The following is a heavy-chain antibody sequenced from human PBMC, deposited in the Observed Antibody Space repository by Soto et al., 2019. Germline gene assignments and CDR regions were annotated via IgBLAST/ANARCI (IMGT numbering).Heavy chain of an antibody. V-gene: IGHV1-2*04. CDR1: GYTFAGYY. CDR3: ARDPRAVAGTRDAYYYYGMDV. D-gene: IGHD6-19*01. CDR2: INPNSGGT. J-gene: IGHJ6*02. Sequence: ASVKVSCKASGYTFAGYYMHWVRQAPGQGLEWMGWINPNSGGTNYAQKFQGWVTMTRDTSISTAYMELSRLRSDDTAVYYCARDPRAVAGTRDAYYYYGMDVWGQGTTVTSP.